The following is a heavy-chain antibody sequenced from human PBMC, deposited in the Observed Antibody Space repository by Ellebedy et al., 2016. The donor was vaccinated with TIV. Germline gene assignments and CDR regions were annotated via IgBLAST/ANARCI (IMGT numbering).Heavy chain of an antibody. CDR2: IYHTGGT. CDR1: GGSINSYY. J-gene: IGHJ4*02. D-gene: IGHD6-19*01. Sequence: SETLSLXCTVSGGSINSYYWNWIRQPPGMGLEWLGCIYHTGGTNYNPSLESRITISLDTSKNQFSLRLTSVTAADTAVYYCAREQWQGTWGQGTLVTVSS. V-gene: IGHV4-59*01. CDR3: AREQWQGT.